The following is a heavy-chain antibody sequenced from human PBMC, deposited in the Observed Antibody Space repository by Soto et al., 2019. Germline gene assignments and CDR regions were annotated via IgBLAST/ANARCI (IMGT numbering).Heavy chain of an antibody. CDR1: GFTFTSYA. V-gene: IGHV1-3*01. J-gene: IGHJ4*02. Sequence: ASVKVSCKSSGFTFTSYAIHWLRQAPGQRPQWMGWINGGSGNTKYSQDFQGRVTFTRGTFATTAYLELSSLRSEDTAVYYCARVPPWGNSAGDYYIQHYDSWGQGTPVTAPQ. D-gene: IGHD3-10*01. CDR2: INGGSGNT. CDR3: ARVPPWGNSAGDYYIQHYDS.